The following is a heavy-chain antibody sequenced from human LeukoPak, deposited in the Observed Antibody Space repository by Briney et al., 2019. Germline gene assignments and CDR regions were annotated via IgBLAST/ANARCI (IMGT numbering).Heavy chain of an antibody. V-gene: IGHV1-8*02. CDR3: ARGPGGRSGYYPLEDYYYYYYMDV. CDR1: GYTFTASY. D-gene: IGHD3-22*01. J-gene: IGHJ6*03. Sequence: ASVKVSCKTSGYTFTASYIYWVRQATGQGLEWMGWMNPNSGNTGYAQKLQGRVTMTTDTSTSTAYMELRSLRSDDTAVYYCARGPGGRSGYYPLEDYYYYYYMDVWGKGTTVTVSS. CDR2: MNPNSGNT.